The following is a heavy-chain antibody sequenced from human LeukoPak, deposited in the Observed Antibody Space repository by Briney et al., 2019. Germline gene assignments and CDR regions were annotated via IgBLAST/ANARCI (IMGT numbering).Heavy chain of an antibody. CDR3: ARVRDGYLGVYDAFDI. D-gene: IGHD5-24*01. J-gene: IGHJ3*02. CDR2: IYYSGST. Sequence: SETLSLTCAVYGGSFSGYYWSWIRQPPGKGLEWIGYIYYSGSTYYNPSLKSRVTISVDTSKNQFSLKLNSVTAADTAVYYCARVRDGYLGVYDAFDIWGQGTMVTVSS. V-gene: IGHV4-34*01. CDR1: GGSFSGYY.